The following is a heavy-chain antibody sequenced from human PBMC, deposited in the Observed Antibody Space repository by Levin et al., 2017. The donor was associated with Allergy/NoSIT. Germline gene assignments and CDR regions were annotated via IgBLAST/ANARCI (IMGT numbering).Heavy chain of an antibody. J-gene: IGHJ3*02. CDR2: IYYSGIT. CDR1: GGSISSSSYY. CDR3: ARWYGGSGSYYAFDI. D-gene: IGHD3-10*01. Sequence: PSETLSLTCTVSGGSISSSSYYWGWIRQPPGKGLEWMGSIYYSGITYYNTSLRSRLTISVDTSKNQFSVKLSSVTAADTAVYYCARWYGGSGSYYAFDIWGQGTMVTVSS. V-gene: IGHV4-39*01.